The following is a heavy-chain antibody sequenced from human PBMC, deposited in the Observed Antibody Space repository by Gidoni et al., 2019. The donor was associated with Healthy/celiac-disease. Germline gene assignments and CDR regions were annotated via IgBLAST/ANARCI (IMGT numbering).Heavy chain of an antibody. CDR1: GFPFSSYA. CDR3: AKSLYGDPFSEDY. D-gene: IGHD2-21*01. V-gene: IGHV3-23*01. CDR2: ISGSGGST. Sequence: EVQLLESGGGLVQPGGSLRLSCAASGFPFSSYAMSWVRQAPGKGLEWVSAISGSGGSTYYADSVKGRFTISRDNSKNTLYLQMNSLRAEDTAVYYCAKSLYGDPFSEDYWGQGTLVTVSS. J-gene: IGHJ4*02.